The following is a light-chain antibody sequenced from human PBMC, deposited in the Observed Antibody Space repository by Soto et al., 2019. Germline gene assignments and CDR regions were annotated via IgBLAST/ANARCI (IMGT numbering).Light chain of an antibody. Sequence: QSVLTQEPSASGTPGQRVTMSCSGSTYNIGIGYVYWYQHLPGTAPKLLVYKTTQRPSGVPDRFSGYKSGTSASLATSGLRSEDEADYYCAAWDDSLRVYVFGTGTKVTVL. CDR2: KTT. V-gene: IGLV1-47*01. CDR1: TYNIGIGY. J-gene: IGLJ1*01. CDR3: AAWDDSLRVYV.